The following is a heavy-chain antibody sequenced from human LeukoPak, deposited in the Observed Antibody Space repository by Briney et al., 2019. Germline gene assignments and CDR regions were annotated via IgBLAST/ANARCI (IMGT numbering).Heavy chain of an antibody. CDR3: ARRAGAYSHPYDY. CDR1: GFTVSSNS. V-gene: IGHV3-53*01. Sequence: GGSLRLSCTVSGFTVSSNSMSWVRQAPGKGLEWVSFIYSDNTHFSDSVKGRFTISRDNSKNTLYLQMNSLRAEDTAVYYCARRAGAYSHPYDYWGQGTLVTVSS. J-gene: IGHJ4*02. CDR2: IYSDNT. D-gene: IGHD4/OR15-4a*01.